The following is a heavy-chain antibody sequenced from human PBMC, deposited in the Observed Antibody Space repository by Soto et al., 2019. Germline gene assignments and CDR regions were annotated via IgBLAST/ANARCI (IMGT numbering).Heavy chain of an antibody. CDR3: ARSPNYYYYGFDV. J-gene: IGHJ6*02. CDR1: GGSVSSGDYF. CDR2: IYYSGST. Sequence: SETLSLTCTVSGGSVSSGDYFWSWLRQSPGKRLEWIAYIYYSGSTNYNPSLKSRATTSVDTSKSQVSLTLTSMTAADAALYYCARSPNYYYYGFDVWGQGTAVTVSS. D-gene: IGHD3-10*01. V-gene: IGHV4-61*08.